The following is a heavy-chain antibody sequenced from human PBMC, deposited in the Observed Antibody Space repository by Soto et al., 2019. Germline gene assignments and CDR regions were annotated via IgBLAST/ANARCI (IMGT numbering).Heavy chain of an antibody. Sequence: QVQLVQSAAEVKKPGASVKVSWKASGYTFTSYGITWVRQAPGQGLECMGWISAYNGKTNYAQKLQGRVTMTTDTSTSTAYMELRSLRSDDTAVYYCARLLGAPNWFDPWGQGTLVTVSS. CDR3: ARLLGAPNWFDP. CDR2: ISAYNGKT. CDR1: GYTFTSYG. D-gene: IGHD3-10*01. J-gene: IGHJ5*02. V-gene: IGHV1-18*01.